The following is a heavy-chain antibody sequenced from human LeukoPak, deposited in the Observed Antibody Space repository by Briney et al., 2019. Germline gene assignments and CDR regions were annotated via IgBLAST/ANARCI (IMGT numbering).Heavy chain of an antibody. Sequence: GGSLRLSCAASGFTFSSYAMHWVRQAPGKGLEYVSAISSNGGSTYYADSVKGRLTISRDNSKNTLYLQMGSLRAEDMAVYYCARESYITGVFDYWGQGTLVTVSS. J-gene: IGHJ4*02. D-gene: IGHD7-27*01. V-gene: IGHV3-64*02. CDR1: GFTFSSYA. CDR3: ARESYITGVFDY. CDR2: ISSNGGST.